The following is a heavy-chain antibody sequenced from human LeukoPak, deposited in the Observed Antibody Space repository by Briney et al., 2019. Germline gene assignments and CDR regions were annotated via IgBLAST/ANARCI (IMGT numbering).Heavy chain of an antibody. Sequence: SETLSLTCTVSGGSISSYYWSWIRQPPGKGLEWIGNIYYSGSTNYNPSLKSRVTISVDTSKNQFSLKLSSVTAADTAVYYCARDRPYYYGSGSYYTWGQGTLVTVSS. CDR2: IYYSGST. V-gene: IGHV4-59*12. CDR1: GGSISSYY. CDR3: ARDRPYYYGSGSYYT. D-gene: IGHD3-10*01. J-gene: IGHJ5*02.